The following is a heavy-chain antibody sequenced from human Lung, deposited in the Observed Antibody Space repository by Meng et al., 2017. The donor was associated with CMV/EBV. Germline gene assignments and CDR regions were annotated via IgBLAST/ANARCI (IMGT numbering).Heavy chain of an antibody. V-gene: IGHV3-73*01. CDR2: IRNKPNNYAT. Sequence: GGSLRLSCATSGFTFSGSSIHWVRQASGKGLEWVGRIRNKPNNYATAYAASVKGRFTISRDDSRSMAYLQMNSLRVEDTAMYYCTRSGAGSSSSAGGYWGQGTLDTVSS. D-gene: IGHD6-6*01. CDR1: GFTFSGSS. J-gene: IGHJ4*02. CDR3: TRSGAGSSSSAGGY.